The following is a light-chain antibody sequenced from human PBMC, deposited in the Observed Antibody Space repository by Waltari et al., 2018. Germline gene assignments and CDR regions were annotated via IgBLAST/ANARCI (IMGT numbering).Light chain of an antibody. Sequence: QSALTQPASVSGSPGQSITLSCTGTSSDVGGSRYVSWYQQHPGKVPKLMLFAVSSRPSGVTNRFSCSKSGNTASLTISGLQADDETDYYCSSYSTSNTYVFGTGTKVTLL. CDR2: AVS. J-gene: IGLJ1*01. V-gene: IGLV2-14*03. CDR3: SSYSTSNTYV. CDR1: SSDVGGSRY.